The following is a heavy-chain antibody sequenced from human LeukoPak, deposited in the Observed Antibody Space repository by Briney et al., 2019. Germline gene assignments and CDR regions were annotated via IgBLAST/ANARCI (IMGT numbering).Heavy chain of an antibody. V-gene: IGHV3-23*01. CDR2: ISGSGGYT. J-gene: IGHJ4*02. CDR1: GFTFSNYV. CDR3: ARSGYSYGRDLYFDY. Sequence: PGGSLRLSCTASGFTFSNYVINWVRQAPGKGLEWVSGISGSGGYTYYADFVKGRFTISRDNSKNTLYLQMNSLRAEDTAVYYCARSGYSYGRDLYFDYWGQGTLVTVSS. D-gene: IGHD5-18*01.